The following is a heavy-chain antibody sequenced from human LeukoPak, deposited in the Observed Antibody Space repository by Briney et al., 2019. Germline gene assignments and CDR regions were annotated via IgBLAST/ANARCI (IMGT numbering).Heavy chain of an antibody. CDR2: IYYSGST. CDR1: GGSISSYY. V-gene: IGHV4-59*01. Sequence: SETLSLTCTVSGGSISSYYWSWIRQPPGKGLEWIGYIYYSGSTNYNPSLKSRVTISVDTSKNQFSLKLSSVTAADTAVYYCARRRDGYNCFDYWGQGTLVTVSS. J-gene: IGHJ4*02. CDR3: ARRRDGYNCFDY. D-gene: IGHD5-24*01.